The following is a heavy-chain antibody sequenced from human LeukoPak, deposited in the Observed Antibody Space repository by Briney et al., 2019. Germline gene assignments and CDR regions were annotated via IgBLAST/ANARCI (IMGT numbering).Heavy chain of an antibody. CDR1: GYTFTSYG. J-gene: IGHJ4*02. Sequence: ASVKVSCKASGYTFTSYGISWVRQAPGQGLEWMGWISAYNGNTNYAQKLQGRVTMTTDTSTKTAYMEVRGLRPDDTAVYYCARVAGMRGGPVRGVIRYFDYWGQGTLVTVSS. D-gene: IGHD3-10*01. CDR2: ISAYNGNT. CDR3: ARVAGMRGGPVRGVIRYFDY. V-gene: IGHV1-18*01.